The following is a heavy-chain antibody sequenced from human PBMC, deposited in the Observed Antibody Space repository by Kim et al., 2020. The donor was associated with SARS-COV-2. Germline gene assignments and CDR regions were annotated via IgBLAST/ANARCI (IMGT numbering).Heavy chain of an antibody. Sequence: SVKVSCKASGGTFSSYAISWVRQAPVQGLEWMGGIIPIFGTANYAQKFQGRVTITADESTSTAYMELSSLRSEDTAVYYCARSPVGYCSSTSCYEAFDYWGQGTLVTVSS. CDR3: ARSPVGYCSSTSCYEAFDY. CDR2: IIPIFGTA. CDR1: GGTFSSYA. J-gene: IGHJ4*02. V-gene: IGHV1-69*13. D-gene: IGHD2-2*01.